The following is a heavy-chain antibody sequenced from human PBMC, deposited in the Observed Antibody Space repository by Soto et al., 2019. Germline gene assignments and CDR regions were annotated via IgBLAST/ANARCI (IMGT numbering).Heavy chain of an antibody. J-gene: IGHJ4*02. CDR1: GFTFSSYS. D-gene: IGHD6-13*01. Sequence: GGSLRLSCAASGFTFSSYSMNWVRQAPGKGLEWVSSISSSSSYIYYADSVKGRFTISRDNAKNSLYLQMNSLRAEDTAVYYCAREEQQNSSGFDYWGQGTLVTVSP. CDR3: AREEQQNSSGFDY. V-gene: IGHV3-21*01. CDR2: ISSSSSYI.